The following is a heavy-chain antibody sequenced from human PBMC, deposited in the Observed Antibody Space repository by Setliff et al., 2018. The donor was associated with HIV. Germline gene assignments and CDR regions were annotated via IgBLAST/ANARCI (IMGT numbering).Heavy chain of an antibody. Sequence: SGPTLVNPTQTLTLTCTFSGFSFGISGMRLNWIRQPPGKGLEWLARIDWDDDKWYSTSLKTRLTISKDTFKNQVILTMTNLDPIDTATYYCARDSGNYAFDHWGQGTQVTVSS. V-gene: IGHV2-70*04. CDR3: ARDSGNYAFDH. CDR2: IDWDDDK. CDR1: GFSFGISGMR. J-gene: IGHJ4*02. D-gene: IGHD1-26*01.